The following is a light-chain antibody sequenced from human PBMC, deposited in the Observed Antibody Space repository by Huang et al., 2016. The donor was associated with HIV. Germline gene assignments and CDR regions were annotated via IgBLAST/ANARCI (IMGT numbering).Light chain of an antibody. CDR2: GAS. CDR1: QSVSSK. Sequence: EIVMTQSPAALSVSPGERATLSCRASQSVSSKVAWYQQKPGQAPRLLIYGASSRATGIPARFSGSGSGTEFTLTISSLQSEDVAVYYCQQYDNWPPYTFGQGTKLEIK. V-gene: IGKV3-15*01. CDR3: QQYDNWPPYT. J-gene: IGKJ2*01.